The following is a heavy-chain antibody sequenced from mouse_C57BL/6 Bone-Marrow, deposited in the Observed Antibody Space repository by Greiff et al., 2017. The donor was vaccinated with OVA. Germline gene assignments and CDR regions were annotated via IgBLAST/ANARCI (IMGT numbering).Heavy chain of an antibody. Sequence: VQLQQSGAELVRPGASVKLSCTASGFNIKDDYMHWVKQRPEQGLEWIGWIDPENGDTEYASKFQGKATITADTSSNTAYLQLSSLTSEDTAVYYCTTSYYSNYDFDVWGTGTTVTVSS. V-gene: IGHV14-4*01. CDR3: TTSYYSNYDFDV. CDR1: GFNIKDDY. J-gene: IGHJ1*03. D-gene: IGHD2-5*01. CDR2: IDPENGDT.